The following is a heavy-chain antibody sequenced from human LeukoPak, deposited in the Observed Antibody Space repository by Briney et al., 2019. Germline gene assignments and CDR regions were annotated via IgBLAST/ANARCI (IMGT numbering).Heavy chain of an antibody. J-gene: IGHJ3*02. CDR2: IWYDGSNK. D-gene: IGHD3-3*01. CDR3: ANGRPTYYDFWSGYYTGPHAFDI. CDR1: GFTFSSYS. V-gene: IGHV3-33*08. Sequence: QAGGSLRLSCAASGFTFSSYSMNWVRQAPGKGLEWGAVIWYDGSNKYYADSVKGRFTISRDNSKNTLYLQMNSLRAEDTAVYYCANGRPTYYDFWSGYYTGPHAFDIWGQGTMVTVSS.